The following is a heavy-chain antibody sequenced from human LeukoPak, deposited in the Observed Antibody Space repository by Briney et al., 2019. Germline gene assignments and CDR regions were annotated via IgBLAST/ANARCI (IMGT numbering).Heavy chain of an antibody. CDR2: INSVGSST. D-gene: IGHD6-19*01. V-gene: IGHV3-74*01. CDR3: ARERTSGWDAFDF. Sequence: GGSLRLSCAASGFTFSSFWMHWVRQAPGKGLVWVSRINSVGSSTSYADSVKGRFTISRDNAKNTPYLQMNSLRAEDTAVYYCARERTSGWDAFDFWGQGTLVTVSS. CDR1: GFTFSSFW. J-gene: IGHJ4*02.